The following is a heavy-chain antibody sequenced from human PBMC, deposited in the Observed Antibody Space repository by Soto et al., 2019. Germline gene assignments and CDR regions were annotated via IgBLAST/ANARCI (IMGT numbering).Heavy chain of an antibody. CDR2: IKNKANSYTT. CDR1: GGTFVDHD. J-gene: IGHJ4*02. Sequence: LRVWNGAAGGTFVDHDGRRVLQAPGKGLEWVGRIKNKANSYTTQYAASVKGRFTISRDDSNNSLFLQMNSLRSDDTAVYYCTRVRLGAPTRYFDYWGQGALVTVSS. D-gene: IGHD3-10*01. CDR3: TRVRLGAPTRYFDY. V-gene: IGHV3-72*01.